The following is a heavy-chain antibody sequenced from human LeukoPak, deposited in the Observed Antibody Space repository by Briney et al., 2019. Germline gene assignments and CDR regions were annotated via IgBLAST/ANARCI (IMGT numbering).Heavy chain of an antibody. D-gene: IGHD5-18*01. Sequence: SGGSLRLSCAASGFSFSSYSMNWVCQAPRKGLEWVSSISSSSSYIYYADSVKGRFTISRDNSKNTLYLQMNSLRAEDTAVYYCAKGGNWIQLWPHDYWGQGTLVTVSS. V-gene: IGHV3-21*04. J-gene: IGHJ4*02. CDR3: AKGGNWIQLWPHDY. CDR1: GFSFSSYS. CDR2: ISSSSSYI.